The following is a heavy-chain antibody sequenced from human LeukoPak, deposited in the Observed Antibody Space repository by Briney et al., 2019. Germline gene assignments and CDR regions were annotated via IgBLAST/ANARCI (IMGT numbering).Heavy chain of an antibody. Sequence: GASVKVSCKASGYTFTSFDINWVRQATGQGPEWMGWMNPGSGNTGYAQRFRGRVTITRDTSISTAYLELSSLTSEDTAVYYCASHTYYLSSGSFGHWGQGTLVTVSS. CDR3: ASHTYYLSSGSFGH. CDR2: MNPGSGNT. J-gene: IGHJ4*02. CDR1: GYTFTSFD. V-gene: IGHV1-8*01. D-gene: IGHD3-10*01.